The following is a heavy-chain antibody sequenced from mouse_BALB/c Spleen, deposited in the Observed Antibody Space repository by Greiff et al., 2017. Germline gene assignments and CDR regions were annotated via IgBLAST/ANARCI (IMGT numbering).Heavy chain of an antibody. J-gene: IGHJ4*01. D-gene: IGHD2-12*01. CDR1: GFTFSSYG. V-gene: IGHV5-6-3*01. Sequence: EVKLVESGGGLVQPGGSLKLSCAASGFTFSSYGMSWVRQTPDKRLELVATINSNGGSTYYPDSVKGRFTISRDNAKNTLYLQMSSLKSEDTAMYYCARDQDYNYVYYYAMDYWGQGTSVTVSS. CDR3: ARDQDYNYVYYYAMDY. CDR2: INSNGGST.